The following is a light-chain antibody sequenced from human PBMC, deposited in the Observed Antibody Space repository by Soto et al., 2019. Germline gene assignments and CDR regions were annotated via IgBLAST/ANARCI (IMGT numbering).Light chain of an antibody. CDR2: DAS. CDR1: QDIGNY. Sequence: DIQMTQSPSSLSASVGDRITITCQASQDIGNYVNWYQQKPGKAPKLMIYDASALESGVPSRFSGSGSGTDFTFTISSLKPEDFATYSCLQYYNVPITFGQGTRLDIK. V-gene: IGKV1-33*01. J-gene: IGKJ5*01. CDR3: LQYYNVPIT.